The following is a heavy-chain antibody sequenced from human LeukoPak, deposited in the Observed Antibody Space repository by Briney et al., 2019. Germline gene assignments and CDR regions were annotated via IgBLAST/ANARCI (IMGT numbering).Heavy chain of an antibody. CDR2: VAYDGSNK. V-gene: IGHV3-30*19. J-gene: IGHJ4*02. CDR1: GFTLSRYG. CDR3: ARGWIQLGGLVLDY. D-gene: IGHD5-18*01. Sequence: AGRSVRLACAADGFTLSRYGMGWVRQEAGEGRGWVAVVAYDGSNKYYADSVKGRFTISRDNSKNTLYLQMNSLRAEDTAVYYCARGWIQLGGLVLDYWGQGTLVTVSS.